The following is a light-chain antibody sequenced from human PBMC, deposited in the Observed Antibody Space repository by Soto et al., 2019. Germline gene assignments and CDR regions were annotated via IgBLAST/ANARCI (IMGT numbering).Light chain of an antibody. Sequence: AIRMTQSPSSLSASTGDRVTITCRPRQGISSYVAWYQQKPGKAPKLLIYAASTLQSGVPSRFSSSGSGTDFTHTLSRLRSQYLGAYYSEQYYRNPRTF. CDR3: EQYYRNPRT. J-gene: IGKJ4*02. CDR2: AAS. CDR1: QGISSY. V-gene: IGKV1-8*01.